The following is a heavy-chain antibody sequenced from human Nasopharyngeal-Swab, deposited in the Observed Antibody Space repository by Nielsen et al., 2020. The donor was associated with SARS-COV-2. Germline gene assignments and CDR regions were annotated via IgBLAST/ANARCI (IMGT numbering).Heavy chain of an antibody. CDR1: GGSVSSGSYY. V-gene: IGHV4-61*01. Sequence: SETLSLTCTVSGGSVSSGSYYWSWIRQPPGKGLEWIGYIYYSGSTNYNPSVKSRVTISVDTSKNQFSLKLSSVTAADTAVYYCARDYGDYVFDYWGQGTLVTVSS. J-gene: IGHJ4*02. CDR2: IYYSGST. CDR3: ARDYGDYVFDY. D-gene: IGHD4-17*01.